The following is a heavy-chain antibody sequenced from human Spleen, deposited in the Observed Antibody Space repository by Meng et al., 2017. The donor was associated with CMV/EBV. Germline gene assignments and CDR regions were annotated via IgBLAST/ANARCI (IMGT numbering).Heavy chain of an antibody. V-gene: IGHV3-21*01. J-gene: IGHJ5*02. D-gene: IGHD1-7*01. Sequence: GESLKISCAASGFTFSPFSMNWVRQAPGKGLEWVSSISSSSSYIYYADSVKGRFTISRDNAKNSLYLQMNSLRAEDTAVYYCATDPGSWGITGTSFWFDPWGQGTLVTVSS. CDR1: GFTFSPFS. CDR3: ATDPGSWGITGTSFWFDP. CDR2: ISSSSSYI.